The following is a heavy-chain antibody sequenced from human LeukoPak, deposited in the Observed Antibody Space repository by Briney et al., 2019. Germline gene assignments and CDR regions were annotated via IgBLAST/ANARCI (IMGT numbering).Heavy chain of an antibody. D-gene: IGHD2-8*02. V-gene: IGHV4-39*01. CDR2: MYYSGTT. Sequence: SETLSLTCTVSGGSISSSSYYWGWIRQPPGKGLEWIGSMYYSGTTYYNPSLKSRVTISVDTPKNQFSLKLSSVTAADTAVYYCARHLGCTGGSCSPRNFDYWGQGTLVTVSS. CDR1: GGSISSSSYY. J-gene: IGHJ4*02. CDR3: ARHLGCTGGSCSPRNFDY.